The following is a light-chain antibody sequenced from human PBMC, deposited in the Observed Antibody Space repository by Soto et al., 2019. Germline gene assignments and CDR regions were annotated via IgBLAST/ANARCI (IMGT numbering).Light chain of an antibody. V-gene: IGKV3D-20*02. CDR3: QQRSNWPTIT. CDR1: QSVSSNL. J-gene: IGKJ5*01. CDR2: GAS. Sequence: ETLLTQSQGTLSLSPGERATLSCGASQSVSSNLLAWYQEKPGQAPRLLIFGASRRATGIPDRFRGSGSGTDFTLTITRLEPEDFAVYYCQQRSNWPTITFGHGTRLEIK.